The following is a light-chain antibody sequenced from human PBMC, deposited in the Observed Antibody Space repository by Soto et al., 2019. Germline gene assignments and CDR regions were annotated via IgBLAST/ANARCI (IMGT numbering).Light chain of an antibody. J-gene: IGKJ1*01. CDR2: AAS. CDR1: QSISSY. CDR3: QQYYTPSWT. V-gene: IGKV1-39*01. Sequence: DIQMTQSPSSLSASVGDRVTITCRASQSISSYLNWYQQKPGKAPKLLIYAASSLQSGVPSRFSGSGSGTDFTLTISSLQAEDVAVYYCQQYYTPSWTFGQGTKVDIK.